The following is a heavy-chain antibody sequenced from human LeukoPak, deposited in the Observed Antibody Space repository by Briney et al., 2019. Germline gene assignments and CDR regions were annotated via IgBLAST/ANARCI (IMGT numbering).Heavy chain of an antibody. CDR2: ISYDGGNK. CDR3: AKSPDTWNYGFLDY. D-gene: IGHD1-7*01. Sequence: GRSLRLSCAASGFTFSYYGMRWVRQAPGKGLEWVAAISYDGGNKYYADSVKGRFTISRDNSKNTLYLQMNSLRAEDTAVYYCAKSPDTWNYGFLDYWGQGILVTVSS. CDR1: GFTFSYYG. J-gene: IGHJ4*02. V-gene: IGHV3-30*18.